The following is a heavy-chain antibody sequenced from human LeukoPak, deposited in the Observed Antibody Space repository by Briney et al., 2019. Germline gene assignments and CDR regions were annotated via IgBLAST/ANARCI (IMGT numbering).Heavy chain of an antibody. V-gene: IGHV3-74*01. J-gene: IGHJ4*02. CDR3: AGRWSFDY. CDR1: GFTLSNDW. Sequence: RGSLRLSCAVSGFTLSNDWMHWVRQAPGKGLVWVSRISSDGTTTNYADSVKGRFTISRDNAKNTLYLQMDSLRVEDTAVYYCAGRWSFDYWGQGTLVTVSS. D-gene: IGHD2-15*01. CDR2: ISSDGTTT.